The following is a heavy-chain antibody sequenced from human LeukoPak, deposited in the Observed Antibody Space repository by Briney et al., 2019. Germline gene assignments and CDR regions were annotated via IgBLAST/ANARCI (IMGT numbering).Heavy chain of an antibody. V-gene: IGHV3-53*01. Sequence: GGSLRLSCAASGFTVSSNYMSWVRQAPGKGLEWVSVIYSGGSTYYADSVKGRFTISRDNSKNTLYLQMNSLRAEDTAVYYCARVYSSGWWYNTAFDYWGQGTLVTVSS. CDR2: IYSGGST. CDR1: GFTVSSNY. CDR3: ARVYSSGWWYNTAFDY. D-gene: IGHD6-19*01. J-gene: IGHJ4*02.